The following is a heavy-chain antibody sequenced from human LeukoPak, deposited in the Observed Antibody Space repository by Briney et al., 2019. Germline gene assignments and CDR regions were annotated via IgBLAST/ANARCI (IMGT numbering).Heavy chain of an antibody. CDR1: GYTFTGYY. Sequence: ASVKVSCKASGYTFTGYYMHWVRQAPGQGLEWMGWINPNSGGTNYAQKFQGRVTMTRDTSISTAYMELSRLRSDDTAVYYCARIAVTSSRAYFDYWGQGTLVTVSS. CDR2: INPNSGGT. J-gene: IGHJ4*02. CDR3: ARIAVTSSRAYFDY. V-gene: IGHV1-2*02. D-gene: IGHD6-19*01.